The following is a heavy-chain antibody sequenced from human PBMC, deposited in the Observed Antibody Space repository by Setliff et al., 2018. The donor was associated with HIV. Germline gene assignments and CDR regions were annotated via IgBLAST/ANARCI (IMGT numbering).Heavy chain of an antibody. D-gene: IGHD3-22*01. CDR3: AREDNYYYDSIGYSFFDY. V-gene: IGHV4-59*01. Sequence: PSETLYLTCTVSGGSISNSYWSWIRQPPGKGLEWIGCIDYSGTTNYNPSLETRVTISIDTSKKQFSLKLSSVTAADTAVYFCAREDNYYYDSIGYSFFDYWGQGTLVTVSS. J-gene: IGHJ4*02. CDR2: IDYSGTT. CDR1: GGSISNSY.